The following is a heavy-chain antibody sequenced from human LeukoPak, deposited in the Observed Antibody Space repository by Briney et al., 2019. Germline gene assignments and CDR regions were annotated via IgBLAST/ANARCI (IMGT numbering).Heavy chain of an antibody. CDR3: ARDFGYDSSGYPDY. D-gene: IGHD3-22*01. J-gene: IGHJ4*02. CDR1: GFTFSSYE. Sequence: GGSLRLSCAASGFTFSSYEMNWVRQAPGKGLEWVSYISTSGSTIYYADSVKGRFPISRDKAKNSLHLQMNSLRAEDTAVYYCARDFGYDSSGYPDYWGQGTLVTVSS. CDR2: ISTSGSTI. V-gene: IGHV3-48*03.